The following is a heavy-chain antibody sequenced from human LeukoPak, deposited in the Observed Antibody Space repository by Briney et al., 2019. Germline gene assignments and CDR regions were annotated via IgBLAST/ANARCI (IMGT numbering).Heavy chain of an antibody. CDR1: GGSISSYY. V-gene: IGHV4-59*01. CDR3: ARARYCSSTSCYGAFDI. Sequence: SETLSLTCTVAGGSISSYYWSWVRQPAGKGREWVGYIYYSGSTNYNPSLKSRVTISVDTSTTQFSLKLSSVTAADTAVYYCARARYCSSTSCYGAFDIWGQGTMVTVSS. D-gene: IGHD2-2*01. J-gene: IGHJ3*02. CDR2: IYYSGST.